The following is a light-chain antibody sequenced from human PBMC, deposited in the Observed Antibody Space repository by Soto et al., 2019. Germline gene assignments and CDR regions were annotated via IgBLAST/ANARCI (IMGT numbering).Light chain of an antibody. CDR3: EQYNNWRT. V-gene: IGKV3D-15*01. Sequence: EIVMTQSPATLSVSPGERVTLSCRASQSVTNKLAWYHQKPDQPPRLLIFGASARDTGITGRFSGSGAGTEFTLTISSLQSEDCAVYYCEQYNNWRTLGQVTKVELK. CDR1: QSVTNK. CDR2: GAS. J-gene: IGKJ2*01.